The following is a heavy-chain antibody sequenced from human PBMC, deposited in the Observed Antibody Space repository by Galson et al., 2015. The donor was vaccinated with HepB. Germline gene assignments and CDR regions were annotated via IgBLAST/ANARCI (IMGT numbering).Heavy chain of an antibody. CDR1: GFTFSSYS. CDR3: ARDRGIATRPRGYFDQ. J-gene: IGHJ4*02. Sequence: SLRLSCAASGFTFSSYSMDWVRQAPGKGLEWVSHISSASSTIYYADSVKGRFTISRDNAKESLYLQMNSLRDEDTAVYYCARDRGIATRPRGYFDQWGQGTLVTVSS. D-gene: IGHD6-13*01. CDR2: ISSASSTI. V-gene: IGHV3-48*02.